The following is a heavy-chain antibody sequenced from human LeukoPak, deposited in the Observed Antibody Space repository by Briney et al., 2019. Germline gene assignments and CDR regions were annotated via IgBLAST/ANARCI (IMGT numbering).Heavy chain of an antibody. Sequence: SQTLSLTCTVSGGSISSADYYWSWIRQPPGKGLEWIGYIYHSGSTYYNPSLKSRVTISVDRSKNQFSLKLSSVTAADTAVYYCARGEEMATIEAFDIWGQGTMVTVSS. CDR1: GGSISSADYY. CDR2: IYHSGST. D-gene: IGHD5-24*01. J-gene: IGHJ3*02. CDR3: ARGEEMATIEAFDI. V-gene: IGHV4-30-2*01.